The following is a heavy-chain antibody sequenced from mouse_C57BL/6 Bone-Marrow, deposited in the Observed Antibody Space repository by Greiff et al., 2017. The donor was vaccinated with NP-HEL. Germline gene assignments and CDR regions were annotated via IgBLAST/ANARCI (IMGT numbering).Heavy chain of an antibody. CDR2: INPSTGGT. V-gene: IGHV1-42*01. CDR1: GYSFTGYY. D-gene: IGHD1-1*01. J-gene: IGHJ4*01. CDR3: ARKDTTVVAPYY. Sequence: EVQLQQSGPELVKPGASVKISCKASGYSFTGYYMNWVKQSPEKSLEWIGEINPSTGGTTYNQKFKAKATLTVDKSSSTAYMQLKSLTSEDSAVYYCARKDTTVVAPYYWGQGTSVTVSS.